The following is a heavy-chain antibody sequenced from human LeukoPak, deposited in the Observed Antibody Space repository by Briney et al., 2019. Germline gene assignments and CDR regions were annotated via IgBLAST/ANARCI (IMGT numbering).Heavy chain of an antibody. CDR1: GFTFSSYA. CDR2: ISGSGGST. Sequence: GRSLRLSCAASGFTFSSYAMSWVRQAPGKGLEWVSAISGSGGSTYYADSVKGRFTISRDNSKNTLYLQMNSLRAEDTAVYYCARQRTTVTYPDYWGQGTLVTVSS. V-gene: IGHV3-23*01. D-gene: IGHD4-11*01. CDR3: ARQRTTVTYPDY. J-gene: IGHJ4*02.